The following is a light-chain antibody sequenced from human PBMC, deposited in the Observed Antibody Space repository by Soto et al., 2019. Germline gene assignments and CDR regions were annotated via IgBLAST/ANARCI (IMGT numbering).Light chain of an antibody. J-gene: IGLJ2*01. CDR3: CSYAGSSSHVV. CDR2: EGS. Sequence: QAASVSGSPGQSITISCTGTSSDVGSYNLVSWYQQHPGKAPKLMIYEGSKRPSGVSNRFSGSKSGNTAFPTISGLQAEDEADYYCCSYAGSSSHVVFGGGTKLTVL. CDR1: SSDVGSYNL. V-gene: IGLV2-23*01.